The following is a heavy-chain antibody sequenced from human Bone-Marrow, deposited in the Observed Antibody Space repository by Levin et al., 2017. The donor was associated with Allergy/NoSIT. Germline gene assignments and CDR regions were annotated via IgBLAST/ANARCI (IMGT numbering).Heavy chain of an antibody. J-gene: IGHJ3*02. V-gene: IGHV4-34*01. CDR2: IHHSGGA. CDR1: GGSFSTYY. CDR3: ATLRLPRGFDI. D-gene: IGHD3-16*01. Sequence: PGGSLRLSCAVYGGSFSTYYWNWIRQPPGKGLEWIGEIHHSGGATYNPSLKSRVTISVDTSKNQFSLRLNSVTAADTAVYYCATLRLPRGFDIWGQGTKVTVSS.